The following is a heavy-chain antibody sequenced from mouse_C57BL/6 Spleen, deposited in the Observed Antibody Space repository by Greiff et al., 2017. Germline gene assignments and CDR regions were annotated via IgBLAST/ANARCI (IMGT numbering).Heavy chain of an antibody. CDR3: ASLPIYYDYAWLAY. D-gene: IGHD2-4*01. Sequence: EVKLVESGPGLVKPSQSLSLTCSVTGYSITSGYYWNWIRQFPGNKLEWMGYISYDGSNNYNPFLKNRISITRDTSKNQFFLKLNSVTTEDTATYYCASLPIYYDYAWLAYWGQGTLVTVSA. CDR2: ISYDGSN. CDR1: GYSITSGYY. J-gene: IGHJ3*01. V-gene: IGHV3-6*01.